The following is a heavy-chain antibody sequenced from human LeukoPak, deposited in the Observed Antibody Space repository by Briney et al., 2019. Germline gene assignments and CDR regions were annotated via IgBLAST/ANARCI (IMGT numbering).Heavy chain of an antibody. CDR2: LYTSAST. V-gene: IGHV4-61*02. J-gene: IGHJ4*02. CDR1: GGSISSGFYY. CDR3: ARGSQLLWFGELLSSFDY. Sequence: PSQTLSLICTVSGGSISSGFYYWSWIWQPAGKRLEWIGRLYTSASTSYNPSLKSRVTISVDTSKNQFSLKLSSVTAADTAVYYCARGSQLLWFGELLSSFDYWGQGTLVTVSS. D-gene: IGHD3-10*01.